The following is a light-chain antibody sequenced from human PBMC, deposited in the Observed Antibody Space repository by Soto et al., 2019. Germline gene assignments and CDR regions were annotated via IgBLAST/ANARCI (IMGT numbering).Light chain of an antibody. CDR3: SSFANTNNFV. CDR1: SSDVGAYDY. V-gene: IGLV2-8*01. J-gene: IGLJ1*01. CDR2: EVT. Sequence: QSVLTQPPSASGSPGQSVTISCTGTSSDVGAYDYVSWYQQHPGEAPKLMIYEVTKRPSGVPDRFSGSKSANTASLTVSGLQAEDEADYYCSSFANTNNFVFGTGTKVNVL.